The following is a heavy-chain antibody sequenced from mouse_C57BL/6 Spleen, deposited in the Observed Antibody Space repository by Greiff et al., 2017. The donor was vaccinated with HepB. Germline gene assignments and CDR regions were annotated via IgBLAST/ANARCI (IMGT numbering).Heavy chain of an antibody. J-gene: IGHJ2*01. V-gene: IGHV1-80*01. CDR3: ARQITTSSYFDY. CDR1: GYAFSSYW. CDR2: IYPGDGDT. Sequence: VQLQQSGAELVKPGASVKISCKASGYAFSSYWMNWVKPRPGKGLEWIGQIYPGDGDTNYNGKFKGKATLTADKSSSTAYMQLSSLTSEDSAVYFCARQITTSSYFDYWGQGTTLTVSS. D-gene: IGHD1-1*01.